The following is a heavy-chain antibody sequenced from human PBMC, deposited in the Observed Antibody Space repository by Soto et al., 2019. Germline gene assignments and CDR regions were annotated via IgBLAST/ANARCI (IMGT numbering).Heavy chain of an antibody. Sequence: QVHLVQSGAEVKKPGASVKVSCKGSGYGFTTYGITWVRQAPGQGLEWMAWISAHNGNTNYAQKVQGRVTVTRDTSPSTAYMGPRSLGYDDTAVYYCGRGGDGEYWGQGALVTVSS. CDR3: GRGGDGEY. J-gene: IGHJ4*02. CDR1: GYGFTTYG. D-gene: IGHD3-10*01. CDR2: ISAHNGNT. V-gene: IGHV1-18*01.